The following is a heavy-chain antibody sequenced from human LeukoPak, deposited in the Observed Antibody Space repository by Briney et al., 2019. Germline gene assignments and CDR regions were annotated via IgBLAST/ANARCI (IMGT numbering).Heavy chain of an antibody. J-gene: IGHJ4*02. CDR1: GFTFSSYG. Sequence: GGTLRLPCAASGFTFSSYGMHWVRQAPAKGLEWVAVIWYDGSNKYYADSVKGRFTISRDNSKNTLYLQMNSLRAEDTAVYYCASALDYYDSRDIDNWGQGTLVTVSS. CDR2: IWYDGSNK. V-gene: IGHV3-33*01. D-gene: IGHD3-22*01. CDR3: ASALDYYDSRDIDN.